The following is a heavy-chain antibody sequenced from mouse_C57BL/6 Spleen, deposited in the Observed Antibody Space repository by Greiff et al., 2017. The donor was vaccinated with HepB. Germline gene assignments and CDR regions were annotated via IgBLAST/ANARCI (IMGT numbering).Heavy chain of an antibody. D-gene: IGHD2-5*01. Sequence: QVQLQQSGAELARPGASVKLSCKASGYTFTSYGISWVKQRTGQGLEWIGEIYPRSGNTYYNEKFKGKATLTADKSSSTAYMELRSLTSEDSAVYFCARGYYSNSYWYFEVWGTGTTVTVSS. CDR3: ARGYYSNSYWYFEV. J-gene: IGHJ1*03. CDR1: GYTFTSYG. V-gene: IGHV1-81*01. CDR2: IYPRSGNT.